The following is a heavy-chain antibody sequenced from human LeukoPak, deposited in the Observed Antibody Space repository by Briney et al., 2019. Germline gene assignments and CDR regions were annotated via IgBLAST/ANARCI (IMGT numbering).Heavy chain of an antibody. CDR2: ISVYNGNT. J-gene: IGHJ4*02. Sequence: ASVKVSCKASGYTFINFAISWVRQAPGQGPEWMGRISVYNGNTYYAQKVQGRVTITTDTSTSTAYMELRSLRSDDTAVYYCARGGSVAEDLDYWGQGTLVTVSS. CDR1: GYTFINFA. V-gene: IGHV1-18*01. CDR3: ARGGSVAEDLDY. D-gene: IGHD6-19*01.